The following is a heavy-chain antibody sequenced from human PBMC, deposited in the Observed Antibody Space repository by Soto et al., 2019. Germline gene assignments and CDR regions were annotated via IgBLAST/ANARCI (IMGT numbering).Heavy chain of an antibody. D-gene: IGHD3-22*01. CDR3: AKVMYYYDSSGYYFDY. Sequence: GGSLRLSCAASGFTFSSYAMSWVRQAPGKGLEWVSAISGSGGSTYYADSVKGRFTISRDNSKNTLYLQMNSLRAEDTAVYYCAKVMYYYDSSGYYFDYWGQGTLVTVSS. CDR1: GFTFSSYA. J-gene: IGHJ4*02. CDR2: ISGSGGST. V-gene: IGHV3-23*01.